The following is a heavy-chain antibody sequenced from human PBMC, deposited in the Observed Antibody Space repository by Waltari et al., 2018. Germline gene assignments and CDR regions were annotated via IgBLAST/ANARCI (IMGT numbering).Heavy chain of an antibody. D-gene: IGHD3-22*01. J-gene: IGHJ4*02. CDR3: ASLGATYYYDSSGYSLFDY. V-gene: IGHV1-69*02. Sequence: QVQLVQSGAEVKKPGSSVKVSCKASGGTFSSYTISWVRQAPGHGLEWMGRIIPNLVIANYAQKFQGRVTITADKSTSTAYMELSSLRSEDTAVYYCASLGATYYYDSSGYSLFDYWGQGTLVTVSS. CDR1: GGTFSSYT. CDR2: IIPNLVIA.